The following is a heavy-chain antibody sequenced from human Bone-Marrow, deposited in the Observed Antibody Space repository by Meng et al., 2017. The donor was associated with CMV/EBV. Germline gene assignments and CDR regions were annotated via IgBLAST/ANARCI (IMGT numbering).Heavy chain of an antibody. CDR2: IDPNGGGT. V-gene: IGHV1-2*02. D-gene: IGHD2-2*01. J-gene: IGHJ4*02. CDR3: AREGCSSTICYAFDD. Sequence: ASVKVSCKASEYTFTGYYIHWVRQAPGQGLEWMGWIDPNGGGTNYAQKFQGRVTITTDESTSTAYMELSSLRSEDTAVYYCAREGCSSTICYAFDDWGQGTLVTVSS. CDR1: EYTFTGYY.